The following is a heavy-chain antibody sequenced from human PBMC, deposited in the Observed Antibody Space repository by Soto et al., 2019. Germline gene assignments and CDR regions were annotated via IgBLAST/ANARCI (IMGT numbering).Heavy chain of an antibody. J-gene: IGHJ3*02. CDR1: GFTFSSYG. D-gene: IGHD3-22*01. CDR3: AKSSTMIVDDAFDI. Sequence: QVQLVESEGGVVQPGRSLRLSCAASGFTFSSYGMHWVRQAPGKGLEWVAVISYDGSNKYYADSVKGRFTISRDNSKNTLYLQMNSLRAEDTAVYYCAKSSTMIVDDAFDIWGQGTMVTVSS. CDR2: ISYDGSNK. V-gene: IGHV3-30*18.